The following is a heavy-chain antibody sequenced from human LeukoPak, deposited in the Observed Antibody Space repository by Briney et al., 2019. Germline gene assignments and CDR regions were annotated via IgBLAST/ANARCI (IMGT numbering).Heavy chain of an antibody. CDR2: ISFSGST. D-gene: IGHD3-10*01. CDR1: GGSISSGNYY. J-gene: IGHJ4*02. V-gene: IGHV4-30-4*01. CDR3: ARGDMVRALY. Sequence: SETLSLTCNVSGGSISSGNYYWSWIRQPPGKGLEWIGYISFSGSTHYNPSLKSRVTISVDTSKNQFSLKLNSVTAADTAVYYCARGDMVRALYWGQGTLVTVSS.